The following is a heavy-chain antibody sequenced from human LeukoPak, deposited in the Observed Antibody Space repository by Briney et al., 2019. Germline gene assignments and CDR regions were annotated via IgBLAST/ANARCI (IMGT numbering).Heavy chain of an antibody. D-gene: IGHD3-22*01. CDR3: ARFSYYYDSSGYYFD. Sequence: EPSETLSLTCAVSGGSISSSNWWSWVRQPPGKGLEWIGEIYHSGSTNYNPSLKSRVTISVDKSKNQFSLKLSSVTAADTAVYYCARFSYYYDSSGYYFDWGQGTLVTVSS. CDR1: GGSISSSNW. J-gene: IGHJ4*02. V-gene: IGHV4-4*02. CDR2: IYHSGST.